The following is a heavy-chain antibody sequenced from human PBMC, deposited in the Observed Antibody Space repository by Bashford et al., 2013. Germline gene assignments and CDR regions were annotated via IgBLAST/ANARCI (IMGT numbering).Heavy chain of an antibody. V-gene: IGHV4-4*02. Sequence: SETLSLTCAVSGDSMSSDDWWSWVRQAPGKGLEWIGETSHSGDTNYQPSLKSRVTISVDRSKNQFSLKLSSVTAADTAVYYCAREFGGNRLPTLWFDPWAEGTLVTVSS. CDR3: AREFGGNRLPTLWFDP. D-gene: IGHD4-23*01. CDR1: GDSMSSDDW. J-gene: IGHJ5*02. CDR2: TSHSGDT.